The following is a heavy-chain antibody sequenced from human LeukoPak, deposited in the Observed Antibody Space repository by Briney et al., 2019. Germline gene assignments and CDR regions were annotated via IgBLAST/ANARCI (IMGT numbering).Heavy chain of an antibody. D-gene: IGHD2-21*02. J-gene: IGHJ4*02. V-gene: IGHV3-49*04. Sequence: GGSLRLSCTASGFTFGDYAMSWARQAPGKGLEWVGFIRSKAYGGTTEYAASVKGRFTISRDDSKSIAYLQMNSLKTEDTAVYYCTTFKAKGDSNDYWGQGTLVTVSS. CDR2: IRSKAYGGTT. CDR3: TTFKAKGDSNDY. CDR1: GFTFGDYA.